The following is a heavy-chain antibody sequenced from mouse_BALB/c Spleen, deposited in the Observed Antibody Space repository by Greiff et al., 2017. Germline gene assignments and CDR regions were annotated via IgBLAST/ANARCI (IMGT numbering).Heavy chain of an antibody. D-gene: IGHD2-14*01. J-gene: IGHJ2*01. CDR1: GYTFTDSY. CDR3: ARRYSRREYLDY. Sequence: EVQLQQSGPELVKPGASVKMSCKASGYTFTDSYMNWVKQRPGKGLEWIGDINPTNGDTIYNQKFKGKATLTVDKSSSTAYMQLNSLTSEDSAVYYCARRYSRREYLDYWGQGTTVTVSS. CDR2: INPTNGDT. V-gene: IGHV1-26*01.